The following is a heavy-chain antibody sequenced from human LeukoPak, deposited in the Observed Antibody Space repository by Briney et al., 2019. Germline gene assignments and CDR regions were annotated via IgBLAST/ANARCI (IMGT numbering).Heavy chain of an antibody. CDR2: FSSSGIYT. J-gene: IGHJ4*02. Sequence: PGGSLRLSCAASGFTFSDYYMSWIRQAPGKGLERVSYFSSSGIYTNYADSVKGRFTISRDNAKNSLYLQMNSLRAEDTAVYYCARDSSRYYDSSGDPSYWGQGTLVTVSS. CDR3: ARDSSRYYDSSGDPSY. V-gene: IGHV3-11*05. CDR1: GFTFSDYY. D-gene: IGHD3-22*01.